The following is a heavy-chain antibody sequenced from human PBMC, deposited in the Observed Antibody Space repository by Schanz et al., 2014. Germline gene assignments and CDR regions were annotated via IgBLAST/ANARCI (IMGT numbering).Heavy chain of an antibody. Sequence: EVQLLDSGGGLVQPGGSLRLSCAASGFTFSTYAMSWVRQAPGKGLEWVSVIYSGIGAYYADSVKDRFTVSRDNSKNTVYLQMNRLRAEDTAVYYCARVRRRIATPSTPSFRNYYYYAMDVWGQGTTVTVSS. V-gene: IGHV3-66*01. D-gene: IGHD6-13*01. CDR2: IYSGIGA. J-gene: IGHJ6*02. CDR1: GFTFSTYA. CDR3: ARVRRRIATPSTPSFRNYYYYAMDV.